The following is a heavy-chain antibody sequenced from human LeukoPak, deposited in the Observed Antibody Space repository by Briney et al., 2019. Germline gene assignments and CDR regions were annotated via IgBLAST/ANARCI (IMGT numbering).Heavy chain of an antibody. CDR2: INHSGST. V-gene: IGHV4-34*01. Sequence: SETLSLTCAVYGGSFSGYYWSWIRQPPGKGLEWIGEINHSGSTNYNPSLKSRVTISVDTSKNQFSLKLSSVTAADTAVYYCARSRRARPLDYWGQGTLVTVSS. CDR1: GGSFSGYY. CDR3: ARSRRARPLDY. J-gene: IGHJ4*02. D-gene: IGHD6-6*01.